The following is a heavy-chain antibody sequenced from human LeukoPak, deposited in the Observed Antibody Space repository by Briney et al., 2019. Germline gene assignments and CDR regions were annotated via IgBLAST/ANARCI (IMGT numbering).Heavy chain of an antibody. CDR1: GGSISSSNW. CDR3: ARLPIFGGVIVYYFDY. V-gene: IGHV4-4*02. Sequence: SETLSLTCAVSGGSISSSNWWSWVRQPPGKGLEWIGNIYYSGTTYYNFSLKSRVTISVDTSKNQFSLKLSSVTAADTALYYCARLPIFGGVIVYYFDYWGQGTLVTVSS. CDR2: IYYSGTT. D-gene: IGHD3-16*02. J-gene: IGHJ4*02.